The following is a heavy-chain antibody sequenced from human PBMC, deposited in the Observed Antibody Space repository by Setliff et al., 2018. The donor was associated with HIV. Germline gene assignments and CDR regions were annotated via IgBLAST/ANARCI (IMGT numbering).Heavy chain of an antibody. Sequence: PGGSLRLSCAASGLTVSSNYMSWVRQAPGKGLEWVPVIYTGTGTYYADSVKGRFTISRDNSKNSLYLQMNSLRAEDTAVYYCAKGDSFVFSYVYPDYWGPGTLVTVSS. D-gene: IGHD3-22*01. CDR2: IYTGTGT. V-gene: IGHV3-66*01. J-gene: IGHJ4*02. CDR3: AKGDSFVFSYVYPDY. CDR1: GLTVSSNY.